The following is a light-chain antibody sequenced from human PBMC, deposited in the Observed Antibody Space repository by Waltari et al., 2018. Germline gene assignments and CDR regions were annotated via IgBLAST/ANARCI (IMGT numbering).Light chain of an antibody. CDR1: SSAVGVYNY. V-gene: IGLV2-8*01. J-gene: IGLJ2*01. CDR3: SSYAGSNNLV. Sequence: QSVLTQPPSASGSPGQSVTISCTGTSSAVGVYNYVSWYQQHPGKAPKLMIYEVSKRPSGVPDRFSGSKSGNTASLTVSGLQAEDEADYYCSSYAGSNNLVFGGGTKLTVL. CDR2: EVS.